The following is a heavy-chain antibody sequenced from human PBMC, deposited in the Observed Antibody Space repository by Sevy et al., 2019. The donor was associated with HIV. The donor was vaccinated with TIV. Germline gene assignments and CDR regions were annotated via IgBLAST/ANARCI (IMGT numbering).Heavy chain of an antibody. CDR2: IYPGDSET. V-gene: IGHV5-51*01. CDR1: GYSFTAYW. D-gene: IGHD2-21*01. CDR3: ARPKGRKVGIDFGTLDI. J-gene: IGHJ3*02. Sequence: GESLKISCKGSGYSFTAYWIDWVRQVPGKGLEWMGTIYPGDSETRYSPSVQGQVTISADKSLTTAYLQWSSLKASDTVVYYGARPKGRKVGIDFGTLDIWGQGTMVTVSS.